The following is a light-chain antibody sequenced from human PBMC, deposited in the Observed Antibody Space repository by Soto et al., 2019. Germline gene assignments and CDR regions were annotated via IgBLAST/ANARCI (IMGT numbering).Light chain of an antibody. CDR3: QVWDIMTDNYV. CDR1: NIGNKR. V-gene: IGLV3-21*04. Sequence: SYELTQSPSVSVAPEKTATITCGGTNIGNKRVHWYRQKPGQAPGLLISYDSDRPSGIPERFSGSNSGNTATLTISRVEAGDEADYYCQVWDIMTDNYVFGSGTKLTVL. J-gene: IGLJ1*01. CDR2: YDS.